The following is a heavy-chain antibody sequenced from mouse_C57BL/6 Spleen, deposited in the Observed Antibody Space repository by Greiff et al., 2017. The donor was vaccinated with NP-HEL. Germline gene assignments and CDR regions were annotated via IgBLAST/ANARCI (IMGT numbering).Heavy chain of an antibody. CDR3: ASIVATDFDY. CDR2: ISYDGSN. V-gene: IGHV3-6*01. CDR1: GYSITSGYY. J-gene: IGHJ2*01. D-gene: IGHD1-1*01. Sequence: EVKLLESGPGLVKPSQSLSLTCSVTGYSITSGYYWNWIRQFPGNKLEWMGYISYDGSNNYNPSLKNRISITRDTSKNQFFLKLNSVTTEDTATYYCASIVATDFDYWGQGTTLTVSS.